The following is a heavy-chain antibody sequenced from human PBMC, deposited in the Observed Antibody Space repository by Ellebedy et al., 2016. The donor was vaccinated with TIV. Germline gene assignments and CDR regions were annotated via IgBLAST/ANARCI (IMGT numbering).Heavy chain of an antibody. CDR3: ARTVVPAAVFDY. CDR2: IYHSGST. CDR1: GGSISSSNR. Sequence: SETLSLXCAISGGSISSSNRWSWVRQPPGKGLEWIGEIYHSGSTNYNPSLKSRVTISVDKSKNQFSLKLSSVTAADTAVYYCARTVVPAAVFDYWGQGTLVTVSS. J-gene: IGHJ4*02. V-gene: IGHV4-4*02. D-gene: IGHD2-2*01.